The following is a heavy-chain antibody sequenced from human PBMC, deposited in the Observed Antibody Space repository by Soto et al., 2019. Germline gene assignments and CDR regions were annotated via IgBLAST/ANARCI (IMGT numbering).Heavy chain of an antibody. J-gene: IGHJ6*03. D-gene: IGHD3-10*01. CDR1: GFTFSSYD. CDR2: IGTAGDK. CDR3: ARTTYYYGSGYYYYYYMDV. V-gene: IGHV3-13*01. Sequence: PGGSLRLSCAASGFTFSSYDMHWVRQATGKGLEWVSAIGTAGDKYYPGSVKGRFTISRENAKNSLYLQMNSLRAGYTAVYYCARTTYYYGSGYYYYYYMDVWGKGT.